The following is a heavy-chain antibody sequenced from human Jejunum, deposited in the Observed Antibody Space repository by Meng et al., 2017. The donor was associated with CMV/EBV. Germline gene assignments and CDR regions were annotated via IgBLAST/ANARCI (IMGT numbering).Heavy chain of an antibody. CDR3: ASPLGILGIVDL. J-gene: IGHJ2*01. D-gene: IGHD7-27*01. Sequence: LQESGARLVKTSETPSLTCTVFGGAIRGSSYYWGWIRQPPGKGLEWIGSIYYSGSTYYNPSLKSRVTISVDTSKNQFSLKLSSVTAADTAVYYCASPLGILGIVDLWGRGTLVTVSS. CDR2: IYYSGST. CDR1: GGAIRGSSYY. V-gene: IGHV4-39*01.